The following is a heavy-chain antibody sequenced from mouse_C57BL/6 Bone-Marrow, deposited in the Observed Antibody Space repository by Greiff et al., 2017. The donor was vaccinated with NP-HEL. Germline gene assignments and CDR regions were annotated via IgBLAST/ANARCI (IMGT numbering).Heavy chain of an antibody. J-gene: IGHJ1*03. CDR1: GYTFTSYG. CDR2: IYPRSGNT. V-gene: IGHV1-81*01. Sequence: QVQLQQSGAELARPGASVKLSCKASGYTFTSYGISWVKQRTGQGLEWIGEIYPRSGNTYYNEKFKGKATLTADKSSSTAYMELRSLTSEDSAVYFCARGGYGSSYWYSDVWGTGTTVTVSS. D-gene: IGHD1-1*01. CDR3: ARGGYGSSYWYSDV.